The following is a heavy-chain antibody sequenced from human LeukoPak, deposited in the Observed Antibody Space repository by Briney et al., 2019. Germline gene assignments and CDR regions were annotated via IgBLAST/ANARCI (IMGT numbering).Heavy chain of an antibody. CDR3: ARWVPAGYSFDY. CDR1: GYTFTSYG. V-gene: IGHV1-18*01. J-gene: IGHJ4*02. D-gene: IGHD3-9*01. Sequence: GSLKVSCKASGYTFTSYGISWVRQAPGQGLEWMGWISAYNGNTNYAQKLQGRVTMTTDTSTSTAYMELRSLRSDDTAVYYCARWVPAGYSFDYWGQGTLVTVSS. CDR2: ISAYNGNT.